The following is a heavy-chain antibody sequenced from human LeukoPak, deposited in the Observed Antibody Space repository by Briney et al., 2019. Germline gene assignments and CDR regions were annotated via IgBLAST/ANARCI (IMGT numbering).Heavy chain of an antibody. CDR2: INPNSGDT. Sequence: ASVKVSCKASGYTFTGYYVHWVRQAPGQGLEWMGRINPNSGDTNYAQKFQGRVTMTRDTSISTAYMELSRLRSDDTAVYYRARDYCGGDCFPDYWGQGTLVTVSS. CDR1: GYTFTGYY. V-gene: IGHV1-2*06. J-gene: IGHJ4*02. D-gene: IGHD2-21*02. CDR3: ARDYCGGDCFPDY.